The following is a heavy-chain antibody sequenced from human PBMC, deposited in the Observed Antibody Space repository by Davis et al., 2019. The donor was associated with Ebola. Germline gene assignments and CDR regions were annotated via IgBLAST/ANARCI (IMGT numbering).Heavy chain of an antibody. CDR2: INYSGTT. J-gene: IGHJ5*02. CDR1: GGSFSAYY. D-gene: IGHD2-21*02. Sequence: MPSETLSLTCAVDGGSFSAYYWGWIRQPPGKGLEWIGSINYSGTTHYNPSLKSRLTISVDTSKNQFSLKLSSVTAADTAVYYCARDHCGGGCFSGNWFDPWGQGTLVTVSS. CDR3: ARDHCGGGCFSGNWFDP. V-gene: IGHV4-34*01.